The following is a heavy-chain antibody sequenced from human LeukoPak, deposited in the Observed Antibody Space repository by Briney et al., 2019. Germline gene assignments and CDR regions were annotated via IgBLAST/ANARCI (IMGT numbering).Heavy chain of an antibody. Sequence: GGSLRLSCAASGFTFSSYEMNWVRQAPGKGLEWVSYISSSGSTIYYADSLKGRFTISIDTAKNSLYLQMNSLRPEDTAVYYCARGFTGWVTSPIDYWGKGNLVTVAS. CDR3: ARGFTGWVTSPIDY. CDR2: ISSSGSTI. J-gene: IGHJ4*02. D-gene: IGHD2-21*02. CDR1: GFTFSSYE. V-gene: IGHV3-48*03.